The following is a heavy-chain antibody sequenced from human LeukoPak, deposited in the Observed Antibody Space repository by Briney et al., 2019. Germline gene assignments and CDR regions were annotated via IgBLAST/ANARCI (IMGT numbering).Heavy chain of an antibody. D-gene: IGHD6-13*01. J-gene: IGHJ6*02. CDR1: GFNVSSNY. CDR3: AREGYSSSLYYYYYGMDV. Sequence: PGGSLRLSCAASGFNVSSNYMSWVRQAPGKGLEWVSVIYSGEKTQYADSVKGRFTISRHNSKNTLYLQMNSLRPEDTAVYYCAREGYSSSLYYYYYGMDVWGQGTTVTVSS. CDR2: IYSGEKT. V-gene: IGHV3-53*04.